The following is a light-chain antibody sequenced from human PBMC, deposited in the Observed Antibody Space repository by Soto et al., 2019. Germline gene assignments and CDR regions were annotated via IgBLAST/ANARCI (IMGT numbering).Light chain of an antibody. V-gene: IGLV2-14*03. CDR3: SSYTTSSTVV. CDR1: SSDIGGYNF. J-gene: IGLJ2*01. Sequence: QSALTQPASVSGSPGQSITISCTGTSSDIGGYNFVSWYQQHPGKAPKLMLYDVSNRPSGVSNRFSGSKSGNTASLTISGLQAEDEDDYYGSSYTTSSTVVFGGGTKLTVL. CDR2: DVS.